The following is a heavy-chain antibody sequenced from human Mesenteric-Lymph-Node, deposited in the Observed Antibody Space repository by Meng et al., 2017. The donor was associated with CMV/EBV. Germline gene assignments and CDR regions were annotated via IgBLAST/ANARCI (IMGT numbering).Heavy chain of an antibody. J-gene: IGHJ4*02. CDR2: INNSGST. D-gene: IGHD3-9*01. CDR1: GGSCSGYY. Sequence: QVGGVQLKPSWNLSVTCAYYGGSCSGYYWNWIRQSPEKGLEWIGEINNSGSTTYNPSFTSRIIISVDTSTNQISLNMSSVTAADTAVYYCARGSSYDILTGYFDYWGQGALVTVSS. V-gene: IGHV4-34*01. CDR3: ARGSSYDILTGYFDY.